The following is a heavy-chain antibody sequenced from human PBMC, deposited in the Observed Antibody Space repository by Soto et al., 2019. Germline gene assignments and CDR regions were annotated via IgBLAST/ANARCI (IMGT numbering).Heavy chain of an antibody. CDR1: GGTFRHLA. Sequence: QVQLVQSGPEVKKPGSPVKVSCKASGGTFRHLAFSWVRQAPGQGLQWMGGIIPLFGTTNYARNFLGRVNITADVSANTVYMELSSLKSEDTAVYYCAREEGGVSNWFDPWGQGTLVTVSS. D-gene: IGHD1-26*01. CDR2: IIPLFGTT. V-gene: IGHV1-69*01. J-gene: IGHJ5*02. CDR3: AREEGGVSNWFDP.